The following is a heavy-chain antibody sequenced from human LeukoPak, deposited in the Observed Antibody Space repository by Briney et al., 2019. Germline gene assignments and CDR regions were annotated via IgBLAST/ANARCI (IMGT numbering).Heavy chain of an antibody. V-gene: IGHV3-74*01. J-gene: IGHJ4*02. CDR1: GLTFTRYW. CDR2: INSAGNTT. Sequence: GGSLRLSCAASGLTFTRYWMHWVRHAPGKGLVWVSRINSAGNTTDYAESVKGRFSISRDNSKNTSSLQMNNLRVEDTAVYYCASGMRGSSAFAYWGQGTLVTVSS. CDR3: ASGMRGSSAFAY. D-gene: IGHD3-16*01.